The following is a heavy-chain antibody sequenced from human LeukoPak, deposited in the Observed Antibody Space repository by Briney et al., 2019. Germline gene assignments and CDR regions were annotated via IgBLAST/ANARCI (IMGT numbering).Heavy chain of an antibody. CDR3: ARRNVVVPAAMARAFDI. V-gene: IGHV4-39*01. D-gene: IGHD2-2*01. Sequence: SETLSLTCTVSGGSISSSSYYWGWIRQPPAKGLEWTGNIHYSGSTYYNPSLKSRVTISVDTSKNQFSLKLSSVTAADTAVYYCARRNVVVPAAMARAFDIWGQGTMVTVSS. CDR2: IHYSGST. CDR1: GGSISSSSYY. J-gene: IGHJ3*02.